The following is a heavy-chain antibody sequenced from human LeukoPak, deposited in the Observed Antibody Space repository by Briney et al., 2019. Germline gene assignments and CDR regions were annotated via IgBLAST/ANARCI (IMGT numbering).Heavy chain of an antibody. CDR1: GFIFSSYT. CDR3: ARDSRLGAFDI. J-gene: IGHJ3*02. CDR2: ISSSSSSI. Sequence: GGSLRLSCAASGFIFSSYTMNWVRQAPGKGLEWVSSISSSSSSIYYADSVKGRFTISRDNAKNSLYLQMNSLRAGDTAVYYCARDSRLGAFDIWGQGTMVTVSS. D-gene: IGHD3-10*01. V-gene: IGHV3-21*01.